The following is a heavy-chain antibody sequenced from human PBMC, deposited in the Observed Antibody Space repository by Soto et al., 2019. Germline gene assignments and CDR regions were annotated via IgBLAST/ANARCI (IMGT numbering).Heavy chain of an antibody. CDR3: ARDIARPPFGGVIFDY. J-gene: IGHJ4*02. CDR2: ISAYNGNT. V-gene: IGHV1-18*01. Sequence: ASVKVSCKASGYTFTSYGISWVRQAPGQGLEWMGWISAYNGNTNYAQKLQGRVTMTTDTSTSTAYMELRSLRSDDTAVYYCARDIARPPFGGVIFDYWGQGTLVTVSS. D-gene: IGHD3-16*01. CDR1: GYTFTSYG.